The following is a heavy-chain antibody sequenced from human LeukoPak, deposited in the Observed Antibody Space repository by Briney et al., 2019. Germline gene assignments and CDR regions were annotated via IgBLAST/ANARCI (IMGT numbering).Heavy chain of an antibody. Sequence: GGSLRLSCAASGFTFSSYWMSWVRQAPGKGLEWVANIREERGQEYYVDSVKGRFTISKNSAKNSLYLQMNTLRVEDTAMYYCASLDTAKQPLANHWGQGTLVTVSS. CDR3: ASLDTAKQPLANH. V-gene: IGHV3-7*03. D-gene: IGHD5-18*01. CDR1: GFTFSSYW. J-gene: IGHJ5*02. CDR2: IREERGQE.